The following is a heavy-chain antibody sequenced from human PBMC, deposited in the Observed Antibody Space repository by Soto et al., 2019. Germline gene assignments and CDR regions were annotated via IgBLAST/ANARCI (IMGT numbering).Heavy chain of an antibody. CDR2: IWHDGNHK. CDR3: ARAHYSAYDRSAYFYYGMDV. D-gene: IGHD5-12*01. CDR1: GFMFSSYG. Sequence: QAQLEEFGGGVVQPGGSLRLSCVTSGFMFSSYGMHWVRQAPGKGLEWVAVIWHDGNHKFYGDSVKGRFSISRDNSKNTVDLQMNSLRAEDTAVYYCARAHYSAYDRSAYFYYGMDVWGLGTTVTVSS. J-gene: IGHJ6*02. V-gene: IGHV3-33*01.